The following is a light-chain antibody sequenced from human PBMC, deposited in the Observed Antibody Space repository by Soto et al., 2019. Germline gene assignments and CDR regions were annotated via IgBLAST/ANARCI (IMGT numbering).Light chain of an antibody. CDR3: QQRSNWPIT. CDR2: GAS. Sequence: DILLTQSPGTLSLSPGERATLSCRASQSVSSSYLVWYQQKPGQAPRLLIFGASSRATGIPARLSGSGSGTDLTITINSIETEDFEVYYCQQRSNWPITFGHGTRLEIK. CDR1: QSVSSSY. V-gene: IGKV3D-20*02. J-gene: IGKJ5*01.